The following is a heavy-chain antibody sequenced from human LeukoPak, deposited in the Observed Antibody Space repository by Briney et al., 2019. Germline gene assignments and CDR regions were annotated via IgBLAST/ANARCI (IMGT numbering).Heavy chain of an antibody. J-gene: IGHJ6*03. CDR1: GFTFSNYA. D-gene: IGHD6-13*01. CDR2: ISGSGAKT. Sequence: GGSLRLSCAASGFTFSNYAMSWVRQAPGKGLEWVSSISGSGAKTYYADSVKGRFTISRDNSKNTLYLQMNSLRAEDTAVYYCAKTVAAAGTRVYYYYMDVWGKGTTVTISS. V-gene: IGHV3-23*01. CDR3: AKTVAAAGTRVYYYYMDV.